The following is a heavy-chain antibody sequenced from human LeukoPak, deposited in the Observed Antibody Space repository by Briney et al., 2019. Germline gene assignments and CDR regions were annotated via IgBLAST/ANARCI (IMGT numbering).Heavy chain of an antibody. CDR3: AAGGASAP. V-gene: IGHV5-51*01. Sequence: GESLKISCKGSGFSLSNYWIAWVRQMPGKGLEWMGVISPGDSGIRYSPSFQGQVTISVDKSISTAYLQWSSLKASDSAMYYCAAGGASAPWGQGTLVTVSS. J-gene: IGHJ5*02. CDR2: ISPGDSGI. CDR1: GFSLSNYW. D-gene: IGHD3-16*01.